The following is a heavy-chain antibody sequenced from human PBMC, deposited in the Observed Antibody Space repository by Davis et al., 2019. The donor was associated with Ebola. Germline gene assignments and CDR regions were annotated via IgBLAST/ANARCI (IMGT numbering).Heavy chain of an antibody. CDR1: GFSFKDYG. Sequence: GESLKISCASSGFSFKDYGMHWVRQAPGKGLEWVAFIWYDGRNQHYIDSVKGRFTVSRDNSKNTLYLHMNNLRLDDTALYYCAKDPAGHAAGDDFWGQGTLVTVSS. CDR2: IWYDGRNQ. J-gene: IGHJ4*02. V-gene: IGHV3-30*02. CDR3: AKDPAGHAAGDDF. D-gene: IGHD2-2*01.